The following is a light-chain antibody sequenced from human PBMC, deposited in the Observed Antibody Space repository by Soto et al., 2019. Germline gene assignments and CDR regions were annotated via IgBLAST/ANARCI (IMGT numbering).Light chain of an antibody. Sequence: QSALTQPASVSGSPGQSITISCSGTSSDVGGYNYVSWYQQYPGKAPKHLIYEVSYRPSGVSNRFSGSKSGNTASLTISGLQAEDEADYYCSSYSGSSSYIFGTGTKVTVL. J-gene: IGLJ1*01. CDR1: SSDVGGYNY. CDR2: EVS. CDR3: SSYSGSSSYI. V-gene: IGLV2-14*01.